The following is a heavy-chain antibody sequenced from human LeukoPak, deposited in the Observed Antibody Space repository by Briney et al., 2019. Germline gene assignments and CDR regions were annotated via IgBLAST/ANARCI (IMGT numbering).Heavy chain of an antibody. V-gene: IGHV3-48*03. CDR2: ISSSGSTI. D-gene: IGHD5-24*01. Sequence: TGGSLRLSCAASGFTFSSYEMNWVRQAPGKGLEWVSYISSSGSTIYYADSVKGRFTISRDNAKNSLYLQMNSLRAEDTAVYYCAREMATIVDYYYYYYMDVWGKGTTVTISS. J-gene: IGHJ6*03. CDR3: AREMATIVDYYYYYYMDV. CDR1: GFTFSSYE.